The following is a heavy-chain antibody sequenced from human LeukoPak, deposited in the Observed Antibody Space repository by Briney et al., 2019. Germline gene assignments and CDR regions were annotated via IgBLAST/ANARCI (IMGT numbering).Heavy chain of an antibody. J-gene: IGHJ4*02. CDR3: ARKGGDY. V-gene: IGHV4-4*07. CDR1: GASISSFH. Sequence: SETLSLTRAVSGASISSFHWTWFRQPAGRGLEWIGLIYSSGSTLYNPSLQSRVAMSVDMTKNQLSLKLTSVTAADAATYYCARKGGDYWGQGTLVTVSS. CDR2: IYSSGST.